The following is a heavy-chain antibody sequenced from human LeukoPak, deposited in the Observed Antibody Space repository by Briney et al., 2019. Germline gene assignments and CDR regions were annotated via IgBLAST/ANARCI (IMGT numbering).Heavy chain of an antibody. CDR2: INPYNGDA. D-gene: IGHD6-13*01. V-gene: IGHV1-18*01. CDR3: ARGGSSLYGDS. CDR1: GYTFTNYG. J-gene: IGHJ4*02. Sequence: ASVKVSCKSSGYTFTNYGINWVRQAPGQGLEWMGWINPYNGDANYLQKLQGRVIMTTDTSTNTAYMELWSLRSDDTAVYYCARGGSSLYGDSWGQGTLVTVSS.